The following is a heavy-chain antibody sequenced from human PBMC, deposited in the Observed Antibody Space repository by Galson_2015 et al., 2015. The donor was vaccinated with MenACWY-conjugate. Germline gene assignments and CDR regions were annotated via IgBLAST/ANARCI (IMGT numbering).Heavy chain of an antibody. D-gene: IGHD3-10*01. J-gene: IGHJ5*02. CDR3: ARDEFTGNNWFDP. CDR2: TYYRSKWYN. CDR1: GDSVSSKSAA. Sequence: CAISGDSVSSKSAAWNWISQSPSRGLEWLGRTYYRSKWYNDYAVSMKGRITVNPDTSKNQFSLQLNSVTPEDTAVYYCARDEFTGNNWFDPWGQGTLVTVSS. V-gene: IGHV6-1*01.